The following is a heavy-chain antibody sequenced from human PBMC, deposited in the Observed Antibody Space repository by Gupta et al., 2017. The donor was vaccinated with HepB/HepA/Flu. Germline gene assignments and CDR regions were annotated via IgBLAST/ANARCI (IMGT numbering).Heavy chain of an antibody. Sequence: EVQLVESGGGWVQPGGSLRLSCAASGFPFSIYWMNWVRQAPGKGLEWVANINQDGSEKSYVDSVKGRFTISRDNANNSRFLQMSSRRTEDTAVYYCARDSWGYCGGGSCLGRFDPWGQGTRVTVSA. D-gene: IGHD2-15*01. CDR2: INQDGSEK. V-gene: IGHV3-7*01. CDR1: GFPFSIYW. CDR3: ARDSWGYCGGGSCLGRFDP. J-gene: IGHJ5*02.